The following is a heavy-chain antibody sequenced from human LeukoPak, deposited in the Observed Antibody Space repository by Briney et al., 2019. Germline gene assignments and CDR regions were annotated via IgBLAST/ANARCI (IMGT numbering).Heavy chain of an antibody. Sequence: GGSLRLSCGASEFTFSSHWMYWVRRAPGEGLVWVSRISGDGSSTNYADSVKGRFAISRGNAKNTLYLQMNSLRAEDTSVYYCARGSNGWSGIDYWGQGTLVTVSS. CDR1: EFTFSSHW. J-gene: IGHJ4*02. CDR2: ISGDGSST. V-gene: IGHV3-74*01. D-gene: IGHD6-19*01. CDR3: ARGSNGWSGIDY.